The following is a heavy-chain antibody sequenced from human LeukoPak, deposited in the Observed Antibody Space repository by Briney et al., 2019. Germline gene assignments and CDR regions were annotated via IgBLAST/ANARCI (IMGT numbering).Heavy chain of an antibody. J-gene: IGHJ4*02. CDR1: GFTFSSYE. CDR2: ISSSGSTI. Sequence: GGSLRLSCAGSGFTFSSYEMNWVRQAPGKGLEWVSYISSSGSTIYYADSVKGRFTVSRDNAKNSLYLEMNSLRAEDTAVYYCARTDLGYSYGNPDYWGQGTLVTVSS. D-gene: IGHD5-18*01. V-gene: IGHV3-48*03. CDR3: ARTDLGYSYGNPDY.